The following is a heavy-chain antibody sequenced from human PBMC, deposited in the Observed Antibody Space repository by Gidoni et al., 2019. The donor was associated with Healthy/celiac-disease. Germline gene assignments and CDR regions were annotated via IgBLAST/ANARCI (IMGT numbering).Heavy chain of an antibody. CDR1: GGSISSYY. V-gene: IGHV4-59*08. D-gene: IGHD4-17*01. CDR2: IYYSGTT. CDR3: ARSSTLTTAAYAFDI. J-gene: IGHJ3*02. Sequence: QVQLQESGPGLVKPSETLSLTCTVSGGSISSYYWSWIRQPPGKGLEWIGYIYYSGTTNYNPSLKSRVTISVDTSKTQFSLKLSSVTAADTAVYYCARSSTLTTAAYAFDIWGQGTMVTVSS.